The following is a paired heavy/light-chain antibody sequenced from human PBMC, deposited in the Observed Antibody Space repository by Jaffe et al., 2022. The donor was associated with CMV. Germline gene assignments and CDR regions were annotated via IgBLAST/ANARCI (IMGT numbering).Heavy chain of an antibody. D-gene: IGHD3-3*01. CDR3: ARVLLRFLEWLRRSADYYYYYGMDV. Sequence: QVQLVQSGAEVKKPGASVKVSCKASGYTFTSYGISWVRQAPGQGLEWMGWISAYNGNTNYAQKLQGRVTMTTDTSTSTAYMELRSLRSDDTAVYYCARVLLRFLEWLRRSADYYYYYGMDVWGQGTTVTVSS. CDR1: GYTFTSYG. V-gene: IGHV1-18*01. J-gene: IGHJ6*02. CDR2: ISAYNGNT.
Light chain of an antibody. CDR3: QSYDSSLSGSGV. CDR1: SSNIGAGYD. V-gene: IGLV1-40*01. J-gene: IGLJ1*01. Sequence: QSVLTQPPSVSGAPGQRVTISCTGSSSNIGAGYDVHWYQQLPGTAPKLLIYGNSNRPSGVPDRFSGSKSGTSASLAITGLQAEDEADYYCQSYDSSLSGSGVFGTGTKVTVL. CDR2: GNS.